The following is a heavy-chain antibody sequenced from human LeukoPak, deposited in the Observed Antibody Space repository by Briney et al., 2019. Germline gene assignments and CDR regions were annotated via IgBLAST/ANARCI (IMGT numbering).Heavy chain of an antibody. Sequence: SETLSLTCAVYGESFSGYYWSWIRQPPGKGLEWIGEINHSGSTNYNPSLKSRVTISVDTSKNQFSLKLSSVTAADTAVYYCTAMITFGGVNYWGQGTLVTVSS. CDR3: TAMITFGGVNY. CDR1: GESFSGYY. D-gene: IGHD3-16*01. J-gene: IGHJ4*02. V-gene: IGHV4-34*01. CDR2: INHSGST.